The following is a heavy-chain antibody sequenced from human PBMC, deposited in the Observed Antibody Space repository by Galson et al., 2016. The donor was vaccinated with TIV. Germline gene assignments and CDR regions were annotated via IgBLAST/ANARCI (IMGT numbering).Heavy chain of an antibody. Sequence: TCTVSGGSINSDLYYWAWIRQPPGKGLEWIATIYYTESTYYNPSLKSRVSITMDTPKNQFSLKLSSVTAAYTAVYYRARRTHYDSSGYSDAFDIWGQGTMVPVSS. V-gene: IGHV4-39*01. D-gene: IGHD3-22*01. CDR1: GGSINSDLYY. CDR3: ARRTHYDSSGYSDAFDI. J-gene: IGHJ3*02. CDR2: IYYTEST.